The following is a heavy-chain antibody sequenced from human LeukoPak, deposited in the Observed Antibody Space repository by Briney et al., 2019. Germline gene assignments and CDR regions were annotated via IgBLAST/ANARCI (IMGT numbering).Heavy chain of an antibody. CDR1: GFTFSSYA. CDR2: ISGSGGST. Sequence: GGSLRLSCAASGFTFSSYAMSWVPQAPGKGLKGFSAISGSGGSTYYADSVKGRFTISRDNSKNTLYLQMNSLRAEDTAVYYCAKDLVGATGGDWGQGTLVTVSS. D-gene: IGHD1-26*01. CDR3: AKDLVGATGGD. V-gene: IGHV3-23*01. J-gene: IGHJ4*02.